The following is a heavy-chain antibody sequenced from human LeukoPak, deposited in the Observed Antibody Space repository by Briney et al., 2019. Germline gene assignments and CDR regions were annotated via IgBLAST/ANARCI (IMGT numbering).Heavy chain of an antibody. CDR2: IYYTGST. D-gene: IGHD5-18*01. CDR3: AITRGYSYGYLDY. V-gene: IGHV4-59*08. Sequence: SETLSLTCTVSGRSISSFYWSWIRQPPGQGLEWFGYIYYTGSTNYNPSLKSRVTISADASKHRFSLKLSSVTAADTAVYYCAITRGYSYGYLDYWGQGTLVTVSS. CDR1: GRSISSFY. J-gene: IGHJ4*02.